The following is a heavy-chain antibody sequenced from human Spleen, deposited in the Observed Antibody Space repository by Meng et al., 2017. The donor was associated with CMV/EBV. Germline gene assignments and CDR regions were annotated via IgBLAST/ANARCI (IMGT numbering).Heavy chain of an antibody. V-gene: IGHV5-51*01. J-gene: IGHJ6*02. Sequence: KVSCKGSGYSFTSYFIGWVRQMPGKGLEWMGIIYPGDSDTRYSPSFQGQVTISADKSISTAFLQMNSLRAEDTAVYFCARVSIPFLRFLAPIRYALEVWGQGTTFTVSS. CDR2: IYPGDSDT. CDR3: ARVSIPFLRFLAPIRYALEV. CDR1: GYSFTSYF. D-gene: IGHD3-3*01.